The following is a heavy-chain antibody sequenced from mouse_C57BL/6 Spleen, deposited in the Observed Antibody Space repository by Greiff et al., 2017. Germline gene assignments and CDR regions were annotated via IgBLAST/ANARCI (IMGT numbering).Heavy chain of an antibody. V-gene: IGHV7-3*01. CDR2: IRNKANGYTT. CDR1: GFTFTDYY. J-gene: IGHJ2*01. Sequence: EVHLVESGGGLVQPGGSLSLSCAASGFTFTDYYMSWVRQPPGKALEWLGFIRNKANGYTTEYSASVKGRFTISRDNSQSILYLQMNALRAEDSATYYWARYIEYYFDYWGQGTTLTVSS. CDR3: ARYIEYYFDY.